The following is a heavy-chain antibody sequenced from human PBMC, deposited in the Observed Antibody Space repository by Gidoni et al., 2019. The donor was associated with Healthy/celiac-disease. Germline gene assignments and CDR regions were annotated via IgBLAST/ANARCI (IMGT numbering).Heavy chain of an antibody. CDR3: SRGTYYYGSGSYRRPAEYFQH. V-gene: IGHV4-34*01. CDR1: GGPFSGYY. J-gene: IGHJ1*01. Sequence: QVQLQQWGAGLLKPSETLSLTCAVYGGPFSGYYWSWIRQPPGKGLEWIGEIKHRGNTNYNPLLKSRVTIAVDTSKYQFSLKLSSVTSADTAVYYGSRGTYYYGSGSYRRPAEYFQHWGQGTLVTVSS. CDR2: IKHRGNT. D-gene: IGHD3-10*01.